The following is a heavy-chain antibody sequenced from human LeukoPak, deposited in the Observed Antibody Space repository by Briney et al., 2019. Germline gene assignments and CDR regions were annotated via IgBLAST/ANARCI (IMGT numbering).Heavy chain of an antibody. CDR2: ISAYNGNT. CDR1: GYTFTSFG. J-gene: IGHJ4*02. D-gene: IGHD3-22*01. Sequence: ASVKVSCKASGYTFTSFGISWVRQAPGQGREWMGWISAYNGNTISAQILQGRVTMTTDTSTSTAYMELRSLRSDDTAVYYCARDLSSSYYYVFDYWGQGPLVTVSS. V-gene: IGHV1-18*01. CDR3: ARDLSSSYYYVFDY.